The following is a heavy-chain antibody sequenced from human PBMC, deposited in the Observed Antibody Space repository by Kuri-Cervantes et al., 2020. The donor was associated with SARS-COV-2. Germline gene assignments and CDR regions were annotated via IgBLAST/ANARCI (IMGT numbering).Heavy chain of an antibody. CDR3: AREEEYSSSWDNWFDP. CDR1: GCTFTGYY. J-gene: IGHJ5*02. CDR2: ISAYNGNT. Sequence: ASVKVSCKASGCTFTGYYMHWVRQAPGQGLEWMGWISAYNGNTNYAQKLQGRVTMTTDTSTSTAYMELRSLRSDDTAVYYCAREEEYSSSWDNWFDPWGQGTLVTVSS. D-gene: IGHD6-13*01. V-gene: IGHV1-18*04.